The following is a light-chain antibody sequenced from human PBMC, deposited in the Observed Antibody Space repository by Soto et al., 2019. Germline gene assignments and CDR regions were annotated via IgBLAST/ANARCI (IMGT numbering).Light chain of an antibody. CDR2: GAS. V-gene: IGKV3-20*01. CDR1: QSVSSSY. CDR3: HQYGSQPFT. J-gene: IGKJ1*01. Sequence: EIVLTQSPGTLSLSPGERATLSCRASQSVSSSYLAWYQQKPGQAPRLLIYGASSRATGIPDRFSGSGSGIDFTLTISRLEAEYFAGYYRHQYGSQPFTFVQGTKMGIK.